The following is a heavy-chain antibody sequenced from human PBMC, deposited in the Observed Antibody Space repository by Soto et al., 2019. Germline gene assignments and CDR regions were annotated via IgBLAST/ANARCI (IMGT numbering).Heavy chain of an antibody. D-gene: IGHD3-10*01. Sequence: QVQLVESGGGVVQPGRSLRLSCAASGFTFSSYGMHWVRQAPGKGLEWVAVISYDGSNKYYADSVKGRFTISRDNSKNTLYLQMNSLRAEDTAVYYCAGGYYYGMDVWGQGTTVTVSS. CDR2: ISYDGSNK. CDR1: GFTFSSYG. CDR3: AGGYYYGMDV. V-gene: IGHV3-30*03. J-gene: IGHJ6*02.